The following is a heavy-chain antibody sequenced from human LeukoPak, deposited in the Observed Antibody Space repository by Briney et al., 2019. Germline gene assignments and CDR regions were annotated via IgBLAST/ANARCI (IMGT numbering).Heavy chain of an antibody. Sequence: PSETLSLTCTVSGGTISSYCWSWIRQPPGRGLEWIGCISYSGSANYNPSLKSRVTISVDTSKNQFSLKLSSVTAADTAVYFCARSPYSSSIDYWGQGTLVTVSS. D-gene: IGHD6-13*01. V-gene: IGHV4-59*08. CDR3: ARSPYSSSIDY. CDR1: GGTISSYC. CDR2: ISYSGSA. J-gene: IGHJ4*02.